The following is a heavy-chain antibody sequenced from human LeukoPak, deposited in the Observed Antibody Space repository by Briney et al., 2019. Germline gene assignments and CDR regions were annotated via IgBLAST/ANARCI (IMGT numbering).Heavy chain of an antibody. CDR1: GFTFSNAW. D-gene: IGHD2-21*01. V-gene: IGHV3-15*01. J-gene: IGHJ4*02. CDR3: LAYSPFDY. CDR2: IKSKTEGGTT. Sequence: GGSLRLSCAASGFTFSNAWMSWVRQAPGKGLEWVGRIKSKTEGGTTDYAAPVKGRFTISRDDSKNTLYLQMNSLKTEDTAVYYRLAYSPFDYWGQGTLVTVSS.